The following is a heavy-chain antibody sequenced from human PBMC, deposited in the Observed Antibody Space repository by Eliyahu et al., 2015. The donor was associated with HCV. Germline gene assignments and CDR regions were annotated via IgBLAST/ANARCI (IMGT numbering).Heavy chain of an antibody. D-gene: IGHD1-7*01. CDR1: GGTFSSQS. CDR2: IIPIFGTA. V-gene: IGHV1-69*01. J-gene: IGHJ4*02. Sequence: EVKKPGSSVKVSCKASGGTFSSQSIDWVRQAPGQGLEWMGGIIPIFGTANYAQKFQGRVTITADESTSTAYMELSNLRSEDTAVYYCARGPGTKNDFYYNYWGRGTQVTVSS. CDR3: ARGPGTKNDFYYNY.